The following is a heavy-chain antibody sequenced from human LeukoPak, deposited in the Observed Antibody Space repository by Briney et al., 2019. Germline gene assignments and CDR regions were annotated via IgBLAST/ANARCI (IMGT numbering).Heavy chain of an antibody. CDR2: ITSISSYI. CDR1: GLTFSRYT. J-gene: IGHJ4*02. V-gene: IGHV3-21*01. D-gene: IGHD2-15*01. Sequence: GGSLRLSCAASGLTFSRYTMTWVRQAPGKGLEWVSSITSISSYIYYADSVKGRFAISRDNAKNSLYLQLNSLRAEDTAVYYCAKEHSPYCSGDACYDHFDYWGQGILVTVSS. CDR3: AKEHSPYCSGDACYDHFDY.